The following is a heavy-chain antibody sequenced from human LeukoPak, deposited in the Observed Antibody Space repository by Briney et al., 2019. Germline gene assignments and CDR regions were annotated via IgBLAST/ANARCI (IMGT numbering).Heavy chain of an antibody. CDR2: IIPIFGTA. J-gene: IGHJ3*02. V-gene: IGHV1-69*13. CDR3: ARATSSYYYDSSGYYAYDI. CDR1: GGTFSSYA. Sequence: GASVKVSCKASGGTFSSYAISWVRQAPGQGLEWMGGIIPIFGTANYAQKFQGRVTITADESTSTAYMEPSSLRSEDTAVYYCARATSSYYYDSSGYYAYDIWGQGTMVTVSS. D-gene: IGHD3-22*01.